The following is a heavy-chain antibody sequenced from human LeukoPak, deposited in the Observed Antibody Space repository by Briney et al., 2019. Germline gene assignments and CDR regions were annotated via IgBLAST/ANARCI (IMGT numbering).Heavy chain of an antibody. D-gene: IGHD6-6*01. J-gene: IGHJ4*02. V-gene: IGHV3-9*01. Sequence: SLRLSCAASGFTFDDYAMHWVRQAPGKGLEWVSGISWNSGSIGYADFVTGRFTISRDNAKNSLYLQMNSLRAEDTALYYCAKDMYSSSSPYFDYWGQGTLVTVSS. CDR3: AKDMYSSSSPYFDY. CDR1: GFTFDDYA. CDR2: ISWNSGSI.